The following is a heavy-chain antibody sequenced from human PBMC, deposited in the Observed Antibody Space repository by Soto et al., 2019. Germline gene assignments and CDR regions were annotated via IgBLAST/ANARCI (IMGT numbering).Heavy chain of an antibody. CDR2: IYYSGST. Sequence: PSETLSLTCTVSGGSISSGGYYWSWIRQHPGKGLEWIGYIYYSGSTYYNPSLKGRVTISVDTSKNQFSLKLSSVTAADTAVYYCARDGTYCSSTSCYRKGFDYWGQGTLVTVSS. J-gene: IGHJ4*02. D-gene: IGHD2-2*02. CDR3: ARDGTYCSSTSCYRKGFDY. CDR1: GGSISSGGYY. V-gene: IGHV4-31*03.